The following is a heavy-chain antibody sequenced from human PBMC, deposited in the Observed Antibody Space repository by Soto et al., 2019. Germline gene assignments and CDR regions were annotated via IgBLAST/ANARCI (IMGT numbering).Heavy chain of an antibody. CDR1: GGSISSYY. Sequence: QVQLQESGPGLVKPSETLSLTCTVSGGSISSYYWSWIRQPPGKGLEWIGYIYYSGSTNYNPSLKSRVTISVDTSKNQFSLKLSSVTAADTAVYYCASRSSSWYRGWFDPWGQGTLVTVSS. J-gene: IGHJ5*02. CDR2: IYYSGST. CDR3: ASRSSSWYRGWFDP. D-gene: IGHD6-13*01. V-gene: IGHV4-59*08.